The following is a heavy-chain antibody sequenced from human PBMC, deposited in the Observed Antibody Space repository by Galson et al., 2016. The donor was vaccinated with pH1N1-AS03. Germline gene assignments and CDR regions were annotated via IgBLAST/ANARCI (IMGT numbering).Heavy chain of an antibody. CDR3: AKGLGYSSSWSSGPSY. D-gene: IGHD6-13*01. CDR1: GYSFTGYY. Sequence: SVKVSCKATGYSFTGYYIHWVRQAPGQGLEWLGRISPNSGGTKYAQKFQGRVTITTDTSISTAYMELSRLRSDDTAVYYCAKGLGYSSSWSSGPSYWGQGTLVTVSS. CDR2: ISPNSGGT. J-gene: IGHJ4*02. V-gene: IGHV1-2*06.